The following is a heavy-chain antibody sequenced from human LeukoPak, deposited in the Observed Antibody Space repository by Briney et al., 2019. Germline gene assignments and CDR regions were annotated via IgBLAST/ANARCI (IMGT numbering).Heavy chain of an antibody. CDR2: IIPIFGTA. V-gene: IGHV1-69*05. Sequence: ASVNVSCKASGGTFSSYAISWVRQAPGQGLEWMGGIIPIFGTANYAQKFQGRVTITTDESTSTAYMELSSLRSEDTAVYYCARDRGGRFDYWGQGTLVTVSS. CDR1: GGTFSSYA. J-gene: IGHJ4*02. CDR3: ARDRGGRFDY. D-gene: IGHD3-10*01.